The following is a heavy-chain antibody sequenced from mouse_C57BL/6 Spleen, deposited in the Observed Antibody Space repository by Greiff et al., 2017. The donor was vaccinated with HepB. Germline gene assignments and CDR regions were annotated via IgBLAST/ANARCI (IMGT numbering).Heavy chain of an antibody. D-gene: IGHD4-1*01. CDR2: IDPSDSYT. J-gene: IGHJ2*01. Sequence: VQLQQPGAELVKPGASVKLSCKASGYTFTSYWMQWVKQRPGQGLEWIGEIDPSDSYTNYNQKFKGKATLTVDTSSSTAYMQLSSLTSEDSAVYYCARSLWDVRDYWGQGTTLTVSS. CDR1: GYTFTSYW. CDR3: ARSLWDVRDY. V-gene: IGHV1-50*01.